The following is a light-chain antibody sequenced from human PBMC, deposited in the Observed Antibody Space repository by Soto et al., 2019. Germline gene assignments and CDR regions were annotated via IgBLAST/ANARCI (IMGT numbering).Light chain of an antibody. J-gene: IGKJ2*01. Sequence: ENVLTQSPGTLSLSPGERATLSCRASQSVTNSFFAWYQQKPGQAPRLLIYGVSSRATGIPDRFSGSGSGTDFILTISRLEPEDFVVYYCQQYSSLPHTFGEGTKLEVK. CDR2: GVS. CDR3: QQYSSLPHT. V-gene: IGKV3-20*01. CDR1: QSVTNSF.